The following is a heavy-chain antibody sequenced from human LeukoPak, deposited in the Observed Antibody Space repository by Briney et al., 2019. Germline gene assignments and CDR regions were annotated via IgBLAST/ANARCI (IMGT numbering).Heavy chain of an antibody. J-gene: IGHJ6*03. V-gene: IGHV4-34*01. CDR1: GGSFSGHY. Sequence: SETLSLTCAVYGGSFSGHYWSWIRQPPGKGLEWIGEINHSGSTNYNPSLKSRVTISVDTSKNQFSLNLSSVTAADTAVYYCARRYFYYYYYMEVWGKGTTVTISS. CDR2: INHSGST. CDR3: ARRYFYYYYYMEV.